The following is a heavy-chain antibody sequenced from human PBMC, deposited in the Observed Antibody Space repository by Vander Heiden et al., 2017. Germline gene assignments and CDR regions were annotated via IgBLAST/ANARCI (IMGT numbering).Heavy chain of an antibody. J-gene: IGHJ6*02. V-gene: IGHV3-23*01. CDR3: AKISSYYYYGMDV. CDR1: GFPFSSYA. Sequence: EVQLLESGGGLVQAGGSLRLSCAASGFPFSSYAMSWVRQAPGKGLEWVSAISGSGGSTYYADSVKGRFTISRDNSKNTLYLQMNSLRAEDTAVYYCAKISSYYYYGMDVWGQGTTVTVSS. D-gene: IGHD3-3*02. CDR2: ISGSGGST.